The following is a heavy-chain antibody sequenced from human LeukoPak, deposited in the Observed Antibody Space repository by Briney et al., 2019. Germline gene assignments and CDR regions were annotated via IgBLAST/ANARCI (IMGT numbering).Heavy chain of an antibody. Sequence: GRSLRLSCAASGFTFSSYAMHWVRQAPGKGLEWVAVISYDGSNKYYADSVKGRFTISRDNSKNTLYLQTNSLRAEDTAVYYCAKDLGSSPYYYYGMDVWGQGTTVTVSS. CDR2: ISYDGSNK. V-gene: IGHV3-30*04. CDR1: GFTFSSYA. J-gene: IGHJ6*02. CDR3: AKDLGSSPYYYYGMDV. D-gene: IGHD6-6*01.